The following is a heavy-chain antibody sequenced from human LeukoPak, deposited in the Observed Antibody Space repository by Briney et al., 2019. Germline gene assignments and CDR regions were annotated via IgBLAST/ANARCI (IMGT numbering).Heavy chain of an antibody. CDR1: GFTFSNFW. CDR3: ARIRYFYDSSDYYHPSYFDY. D-gene: IGHD3-22*01. Sequence: GGSLRLSCAASGFTFSNFWMSWVRQAPGKGLEWVANIKQTGSENYYVDSVKGRFTISRDNAKNSLYLQMNSLRAEDTAVYYCARIRYFYDSSDYYHPSYFDYWGQGTLVAVSS. J-gene: IGHJ4*02. V-gene: IGHV3-7*01. CDR2: IKQTGSEN.